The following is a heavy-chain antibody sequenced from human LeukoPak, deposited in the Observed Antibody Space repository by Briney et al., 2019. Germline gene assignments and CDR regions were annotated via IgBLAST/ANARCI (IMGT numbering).Heavy chain of an antibody. Sequence: GGSLRLSCAASGFTFSSFGMHWVRQAPGKGLEWVTVASYDGNEKYYADSVKGRFTISRDNSKNTVYLQMNSLRAEDTAVYYCATGGTRAATGRMGFWGQGTLVTVSS. CDR1: GFTFSSFG. J-gene: IGHJ1*01. CDR2: ASYDGNEK. V-gene: IGHV3-30*03. CDR3: ATGGTRAATGRMGF. D-gene: IGHD6-25*01.